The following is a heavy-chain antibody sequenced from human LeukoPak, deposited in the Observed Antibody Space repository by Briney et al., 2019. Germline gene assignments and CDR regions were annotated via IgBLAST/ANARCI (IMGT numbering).Heavy chain of an antibody. CDR2: IKSKTDGGTT. J-gene: IGHJ3*02. CDR1: GFTFSNAW. V-gene: IGHV3-15*01. Sequence: GGSLRLSCAASGFTFSNAWMSWVRQAPGKGLEWVGRIKSKTDGGTTDYAAPVKGRFTISRDDSKNTLYLQMNSLKTEDTAVYYCTTDYYGSGSYPDAFDIWGRGTMVTVSS. CDR3: TTDYYGSGSYPDAFDI. D-gene: IGHD3-10*01.